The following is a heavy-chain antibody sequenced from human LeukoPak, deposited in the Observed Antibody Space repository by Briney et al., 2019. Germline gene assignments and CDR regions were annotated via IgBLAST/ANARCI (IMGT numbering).Heavy chain of an antibody. CDR3: ARVLRYCSGGNCYSGGLGYMDV. CDR2: ITGSGGIT. Sequence: PGGSLRLSCAASGFTFSSFGMTWVRQAPGKGLEWVSTITGSGGITYYADSVKGRFTISRDNSKNTLYLQVNSLRAEDTAVYYCARVLRYCSGGNCYSGGLGYMDVWGKGTTVTISS. J-gene: IGHJ6*03. D-gene: IGHD2-15*01. V-gene: IGHV3-23*01. CDR1: GFTFSSFG.